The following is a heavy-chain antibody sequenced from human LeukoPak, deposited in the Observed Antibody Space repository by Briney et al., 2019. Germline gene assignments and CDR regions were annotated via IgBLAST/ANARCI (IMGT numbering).Heavy chain of an antibody. Sequence: ASVKVSCKASGGTFTSYAISWVRQAPGQGLEWMGGIIPVLGSANYAQKFQGRVTITTDESTSTAYMELSSLRSEDTAVYYCARVGLRRGSGYYTMDVWGQGTTVTVSS. J-gene: IGHJ6*02. CDR3: ARVGLRRGSGYYTMDV. V-gene: IGHV1-69*05. CDR2: IIPVLGSA. CDR1: GGTFTSYA. D-gene: IGHD3-10*01.